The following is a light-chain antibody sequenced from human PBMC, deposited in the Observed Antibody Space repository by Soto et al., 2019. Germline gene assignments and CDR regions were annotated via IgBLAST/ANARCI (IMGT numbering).Light chain of an antibody. J-gene: IGKJ5*01. CDR2: DVS. Sequence: NQLTQSPSSIASAVGYRVTITSLASQAVNIWLAWFQQKPGMAPKLVIYDVSSLQSGVPSRFSGSGSGTEFTLTISSLQPEDFATYYCQQSNNHPISFGQGTRLEI. CDR1: QAVNIW. V-gene: IGKV1-12*01. CDR3: QQSNNHPIS.